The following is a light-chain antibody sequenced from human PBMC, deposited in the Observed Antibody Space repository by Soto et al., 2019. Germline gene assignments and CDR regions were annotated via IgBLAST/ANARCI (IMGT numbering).Light chain of an antibody. V-gene: IGKV1-8*01. Sequence: AIRMTQSPSSFSASTGDIVTITFRASQGISSYLAWYQQKPGKAPKLLIYAASTLQSGVPSRFSGSGSGTDFTLTISCLQSEDFATYYCQQYYSYPQFGQGTKVDIK. CDR3: QQYYSYPQ. CDR1: QGISSY. J-gene: IGKJ1*01. CDR2: AAS.